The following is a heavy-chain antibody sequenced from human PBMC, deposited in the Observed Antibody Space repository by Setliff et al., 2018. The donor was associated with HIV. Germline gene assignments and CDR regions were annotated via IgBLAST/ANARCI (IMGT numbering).Heavy chain of an antibody. J-gene: IGHJ5*02. V-gene: IGHV4-61*02. Sequence: KPSETLSLTCTVSGGSISSGNYYWSWIRQPAGKGLEWIGRIYTSGSTNYNPSLKSRVTISIDTSKNQFSLKLSSVTAADTAIYYCARGVGYCSSASCHNWFDPWGQGTLVTVSS. D-gene: IGHD2-2*01. CDR2: IYTSGST. CDR3: ARGVGYCSSASCHNWFDP. CDR1: GGSISSGNYY.